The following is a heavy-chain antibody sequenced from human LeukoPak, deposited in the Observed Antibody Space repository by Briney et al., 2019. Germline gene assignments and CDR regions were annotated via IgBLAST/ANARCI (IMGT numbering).Heavy chain of an antibody. J-gene: IGHJ4*02. Sequence: GGSLRLSCAASGFTFDDYGMSWVRQAPGKGLEWVAIISYDGSNKYYADSVKGRFTISRDNSKNTLYLHMNSLRAEDTAVYYCARDTVDIVATSAYFEYWGQGTLVTVSS. CDR2: ISYDGSNK. V-gene: IGHV3-30*03. CDR3: ARDTVDIVATSAYFEY. D-gene: IGHD5-12*01. CDR1: GFTFDDYG.